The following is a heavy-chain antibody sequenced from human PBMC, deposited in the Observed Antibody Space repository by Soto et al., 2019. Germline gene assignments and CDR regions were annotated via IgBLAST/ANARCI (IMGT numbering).Heavy chain of an antibody. D-gene: IGHD2-15*01. J-gene: IGHJ4*02. V-gene: IGHV1-3*01. CDR1: GYTFTRYA. Sequence: QVQLVQSGAEVKKPGASVKISCKASGYTFTRYAMHWVRQAPGQGLEWMGWIIAGDGDTKYSQKFQGRLTIIGDTSASTAYMELSSLRSEDTAVYYCARDPRLLTQFDYWGQGTLVTVSS. CDR2: IIAGDGDT. CDR3: ARDPRLLTQFDY.